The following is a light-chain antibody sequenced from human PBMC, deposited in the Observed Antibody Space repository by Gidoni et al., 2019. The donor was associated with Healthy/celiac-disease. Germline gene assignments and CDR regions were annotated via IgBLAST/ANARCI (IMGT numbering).Light chain of an antibody. CDR3: QVWDSSSDHPVV. CDR2: YDS. J-gene: IGLJ2*01. CDR1: NIGSKS. V-gene: IGLV3-21*04. Sequence: SSVLTQPPSVSVAPGKTARITCWGNNIGSKSVHWYQQKPGQAPVLVIYYDSDRPSGIPERFSGSNSGNTATLTISRVEAGDEADYYCQVWDSSSDHPVVFGGGTKLTVL.